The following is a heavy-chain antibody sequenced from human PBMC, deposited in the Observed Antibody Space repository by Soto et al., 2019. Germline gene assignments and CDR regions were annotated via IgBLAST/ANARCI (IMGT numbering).Heavy chain of an antibody. D-gene: IGHD5-18*01. Sequence: WGSLRLSCAASGFTFSSYAMSWFRQSPGKGLEWVSAISGSGGSTYYADSVKGRFTISRDNSKNTLYLQMNSLRAEDTAVYYCAKDRGTWIHNIDWGQGTLVTVSS. V-gene: IGHV3-23*01. J-gene: IGHJ4*02. CDR2: ISGSGGST. CDR3: AKDRGTWIHNID. CDR1: GFTFSSYA.